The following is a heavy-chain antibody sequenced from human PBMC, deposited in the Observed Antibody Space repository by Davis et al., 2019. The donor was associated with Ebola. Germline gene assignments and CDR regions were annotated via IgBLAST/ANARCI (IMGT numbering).Heavy chain of an antibody. D-gene: IGHD6-19*01. Sequence: GESLKISCAASGFTFSSYAMSWVRQAPGKGLEWVSYISSSGSTINYADSVRGRFTISRDNAKNSLYLQMNSLRAEDTAVYYCAREVAVVYFDYWGQGTLVTVSS. V-gene: IGHV3-48*04. J-gene: IGHJ4*02. CDR1: GFTFSSYA. CDR3: AREVAVVYFDY. CDR2: ISSSGSTI.